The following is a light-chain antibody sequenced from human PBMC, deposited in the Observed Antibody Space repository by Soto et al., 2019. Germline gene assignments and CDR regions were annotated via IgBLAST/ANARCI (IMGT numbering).Light chain of an antibody. Sequence: EIVLTQSPGTLSLSPGERATLFCRASQSVSSYLAWYQQKPGQAPRLLIYDASGRATGIPDRFSGSGSGTDFTLTISRLEPEDFAVYYCQQYGSSPRTFGQGTKVEIK. V-gene: IGKV3-20*01. CDR3: QQYGSSPRT. CDR1: QSVSSY. J-gene: IGKJ1*01. CDR2: DAS.